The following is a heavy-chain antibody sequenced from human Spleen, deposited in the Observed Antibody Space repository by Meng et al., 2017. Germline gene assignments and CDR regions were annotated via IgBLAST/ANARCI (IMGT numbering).Heavy chain of an antibody. V-gene: IGHV4-34*01. D-gene: IGHD4-11*01. CDR2: INHSGST. Sequence: QGQLQQLGPGLLKPSETLSLTCVVSGGSFSDYYWSWIRQPPGKGLEWIGEINHSGSTNYNPSLESRATISVDTSQNNLSLKLSSVTAADSAVYYCARGPTTMAHDFDYWGQGTLVTVSS. CDR1: GGSFSDYY. CDR3: ARGPTTMAHDFDY. J-gene: IGHJ4*02.